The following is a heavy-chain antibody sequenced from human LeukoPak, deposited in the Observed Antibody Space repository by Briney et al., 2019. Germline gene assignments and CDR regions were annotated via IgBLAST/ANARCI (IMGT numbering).Heavy chain of an antibody. V-gene: IGHV3-9*01. Sequence: GGSLRLSCAASGFIFDDHGMHWVRQAPGKGLEWVSGISWSSGIIGYADSVRGRFTISRDNAKNSLYLQMESLRAEDTAVYYCAKDTGSPADAITMEDNAFDIWGQGTMVTVSS. D-gene: IGHD3-3*01. CDR1: GFIFDDHG. CDR2: ISWSSGII. CDR3: AKDTGSPADAITMEDNAFDI. J-gene: IGHJ3*02.